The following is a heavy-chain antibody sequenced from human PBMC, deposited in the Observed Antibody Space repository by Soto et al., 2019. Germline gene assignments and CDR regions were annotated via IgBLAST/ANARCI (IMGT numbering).Heavy chain of an antibody. CDR2: INYSGST. Sequence: SETLSLTCAVSGGSLSGYYWSWIRQPPGKRLEWIGEINYSGSTNYNPSLKSRVTISVDTSENQFSLKLSSVTAADTAVYYCARIALVVGATGYFDYWGQGTLVTVSS. J-gene: IGHJ4*02. CDR3: ARIALVVGATGYFDY. V-gene: IGHV4-34*01. D-gene: IGHD2-15*01. CDR1: GGSLSGYY.